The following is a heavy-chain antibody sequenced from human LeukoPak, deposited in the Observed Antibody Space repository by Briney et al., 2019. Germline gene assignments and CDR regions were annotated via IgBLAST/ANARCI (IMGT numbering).Heavy chain of an antibody. CDR1: GGSISSSSYY. D-gene: IGHD2-15*01. CDR2: IYYSGST. CDR3: ARHVVVVAATPRWSDP. Sequence: SETLSLTCTVSGGSISSSSYYWGWIRQPPGKGLEWIGSIYYSGSTYYNPSLKSRVTISVDTSKNQFSLKLSSVTAADTAVYYCARHVVVVAATPRWSDPWGQGTLVTVSS. V-gene: IGHV4-39*01. J-gene: IGHJ5*02.